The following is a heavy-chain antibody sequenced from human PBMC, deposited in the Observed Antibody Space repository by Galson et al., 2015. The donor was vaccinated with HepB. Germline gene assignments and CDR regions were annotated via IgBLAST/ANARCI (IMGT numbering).Heavy chain of an antibody. CDR2: IKQDGSEK. CDR3: ARVFGLLWFGERREYFDL. CDR1: GFTFSSYW. Sequence: SLRLSCAASGFTFSSYWMSWVRQAPGKGLEWVANIKQDGSEKYYVDSVKGRFTISRDNAKNSLYLQMNSLRAEDTAVYYCARVFGLLWFGERREYFDLWGRGTLVTVSS. D-gene: IGHD3-10*01. V-gene: IGHV3-7*03. J-gene: IGHJ2*01.